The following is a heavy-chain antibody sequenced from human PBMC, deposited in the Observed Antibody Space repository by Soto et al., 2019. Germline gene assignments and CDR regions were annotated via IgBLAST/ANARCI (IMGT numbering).Heavy chain of an antibody. J-gene: IGHJ5*02. CDR1: GGSISSYY. CDR2: IYYSGST. CDR3: AKNAHWEVAATDPNWFDP. Sequence: SETLSLTCTVSGGSISSYYWSWIRQPPGKGLEWIGYIYYSGSTNYNPSLKSRVTISVDTSKNQFSLKLSSVTAADTAVYYCAKNAHWEVAATDPNWFDPWGQGTLVTVSS. V-gene: IGHV4-59*01. D-gene: IGHD6-13*01.